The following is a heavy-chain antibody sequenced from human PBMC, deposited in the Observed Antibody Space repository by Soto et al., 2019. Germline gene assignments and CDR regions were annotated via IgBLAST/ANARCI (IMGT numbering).Heavy chain of an antibody. V-gene: IGHV2-5*02. CDR1: GFSLSTSGVG. CDR3: AHKGVGDRILDY. J-gene: IGHJ4*02. D-gene: IGHD3-16*01. CDR2: IYWDDAK. Sequence: QITLKESGPTLVKPTQTLTLTCTFSGFSLSTSGVGVGWIRQPPGKALEWLALIYWDDAKHYSPSLKSRLTITKDTSKNQVVLIMPNFDHVDTDKYFCAHKGVGDRILDYWGQGTLVTVSS.